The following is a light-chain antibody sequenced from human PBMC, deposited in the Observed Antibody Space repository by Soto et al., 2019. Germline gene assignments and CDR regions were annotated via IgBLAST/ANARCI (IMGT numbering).Light chain of an antibody. CDR1: QSVSNNY. CDR3: QQYRSSPPYT. J-gene: IGKJ2*01. CDR2: GSS. Sequence: EVVLTQSPGTLSLSPGERATLSCRASQSVSNNYLAWYQQKPGQSPKLLIFGSSDRATGIPDRFSGSGSGTDVTLTISSLEPEDFAVYYCQQYRSSPPYTFGQGTKLEIK. V-gene: IGKV3-20*01.